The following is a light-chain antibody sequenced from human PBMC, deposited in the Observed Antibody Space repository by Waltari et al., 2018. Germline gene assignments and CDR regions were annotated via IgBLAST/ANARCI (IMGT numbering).Light chain of an antibody. Sequence: QSALTQPASVPGSPGQSITLSCSGTDSDVGPYDFVSWYQQHPGKAPHLIIYEVSNRPSGISNRFSASKSGNTASLTISGLQAEDEADYYCSSYTTSSAPGVFGTGTRVTVL. CDR3: SSYTTSSAPGV. CDR2: EVS. V-gene: IGLV2-14*01. CDR1: DSDVGPYDF. J-gene: IGLJ1*01.